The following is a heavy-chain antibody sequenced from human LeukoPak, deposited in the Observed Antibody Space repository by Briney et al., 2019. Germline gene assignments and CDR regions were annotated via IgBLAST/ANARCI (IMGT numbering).Heavy chain of an antibody. CDR1: GYAFTSYD. CDR2: MNPNSGNT. V-gene: IGHV1-8*01. CDR3: ARFRRKWELLDWFDP. J-gene: IGHJ5*02. Sequence: GASVKVSCKASGYAFTSYDINWVRQATGQGLEWMGWMNPNSGNTGYAQKFQGRVTMTRNTSISTAYMELSSLRSEDTAVYYCARFRRKWELLDWFDPWGQGTLVTVSS. D-gene: IGHD1-26*01.